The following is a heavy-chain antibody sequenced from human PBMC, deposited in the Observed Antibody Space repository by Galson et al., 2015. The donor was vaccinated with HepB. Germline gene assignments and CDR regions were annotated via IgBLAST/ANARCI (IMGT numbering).Heavy chain of an antibody. CDR1: GFSFNDHY. Sequence: SLRLSCAVSGFSFNDHYVDWVRQAPGRGLEWVGRSRNSARGYRTAYGVSVRGRFTVSRDYSKNSVFLQLNRLRSYDTAVYYCARSEVTTVVTDFDSCGQGTLVTVSP. CDR2: SRNSARGYRT. D-gene: IGHD4-23*01. J-gene: IGHJ4*02. V-gene: IGHV3-72*01. CDR3: ARSEVTTVVTDFDS.